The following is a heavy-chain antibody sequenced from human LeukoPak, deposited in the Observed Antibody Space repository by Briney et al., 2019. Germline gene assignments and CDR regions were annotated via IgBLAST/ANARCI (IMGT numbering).Heavy chain of an antibody. Sequence: PSETLSLTCTVSGGSISTYYWSWIRQPPGKGLDWIGSFYYTGSTNYNPSLRSRVTISLDTSKNQISLRLCSVTAADTAVYYCARGGNALDYWGQGTLVTVSS. D-gene: IGHD4-23*01. CDR2: FYYTGST. CDR3: ARGGNALDY. J-gene: IGHJ4*02. CDR1: GGSISTYY. V-gene: IGHV4-59*01.